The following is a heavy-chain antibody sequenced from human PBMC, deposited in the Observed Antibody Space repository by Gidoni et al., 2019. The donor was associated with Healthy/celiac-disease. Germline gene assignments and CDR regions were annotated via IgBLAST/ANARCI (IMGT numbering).Heavy chain of an antibody. V-gene: IGHV3-21*01. D-gene: IGHD1-26*01. J-gene: IGHJ1*01. Sequence: EVQLVESGGGLVKPGGSLRLFCAASGFPFSSYSMNWVRQAPGKGREWVAYISNSSSYIYYADSVKDRFTISRDNAKNSLYLQMNSLRAEDTAVYYCARDPGGATTGGHWGQGTLVTVSS. CDR2: ISNSSSYI. CDR3: ARDPGGATTGGH. CDR1: GFPFSSYS.